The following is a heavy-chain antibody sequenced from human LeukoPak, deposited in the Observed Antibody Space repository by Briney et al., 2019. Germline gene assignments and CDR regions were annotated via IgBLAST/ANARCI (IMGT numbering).Heavy chain of an antibody. CDR3: AKEGRGSSWYYYYGMDV. CDR2: IRYDGSNK. Sequence: GRSLRLSCAASGFTFSSYGMHWVRQAPGKGLEWVAFIRYDGSNKYYADSVKGRFTISRDNSKNTLYLQMNSLRAEDTAVYYCAKEGRGSSWYYYYGMDVWGQGTTVTVSS. CDR1: GFTFSSYG. J-gene: IGHJ6*02. D-gene: IGHD6-13*01. V-gene: IGHV3-30*02.